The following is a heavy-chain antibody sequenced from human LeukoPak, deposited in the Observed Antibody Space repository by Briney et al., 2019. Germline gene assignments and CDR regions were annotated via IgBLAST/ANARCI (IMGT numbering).Heavy chain of an antibody. D-gene: IGHD6-19*01. CDR1: GFTVSSNY. Sequence: GGSLTLSCAASGFTVSSNYMSWVRQAPGKGLEWVSVIYSGGSTYYADSVKGRFTISRDNSKNTLYLQMNSLRAEDTAVYYCARENRQWLVQDHYFDYWGQGTLVTVSS. CDR2: IYSGGST. CDR3: ARENRQWLVQDHYFDY. J-gene: IGHJ4*02. V-gene: IGHV3-66*01.